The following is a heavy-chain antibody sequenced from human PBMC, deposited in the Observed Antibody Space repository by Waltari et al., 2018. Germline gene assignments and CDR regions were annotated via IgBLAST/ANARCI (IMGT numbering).Heavy chain of an antibody. Sequence: QMQLQESGPGLVKPSETLSLTCAVSGYSISSGYYWGWIRQPPGKGLEWIGSIYHSGSTYYNPSLKSRVTISVDTSKNQFSLKLSSVTAADTAVYYCARHLGRRYYDSSGYYIDYWGQGTLVTVSS. CDR2: IYHSGST. V-gene: IGHV4-38-2*01. CDR3: ARHLGRRYYDSSGYYIDY. D-gene: IGHD3-22*01. J-gene: IGHJ4*02. CDR1: GYSISSGYY.